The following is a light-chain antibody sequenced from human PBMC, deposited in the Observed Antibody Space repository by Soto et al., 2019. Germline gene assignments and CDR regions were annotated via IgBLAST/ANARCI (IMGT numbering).Light chain of an antibody. CDR3: AAWDDSLNGWV. V-gene: IGLV1-44*01. CDR2: SNN. CDR1: SSNIGSNP. J-gene: IGLJ3*02. Sequence: QSALTQPPSASGTPGQRVTISCSGSSSNIGSNPVNWYQQLPGTAPKLLIYSNNQRPSGVPDRFSGSKSGTSASLAISGLQSEEEADYYCAAWDDSLNGWVFGGGTKVTVL.